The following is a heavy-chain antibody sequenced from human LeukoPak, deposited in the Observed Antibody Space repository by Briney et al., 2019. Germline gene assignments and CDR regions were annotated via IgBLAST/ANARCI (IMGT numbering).Heavy chain of an antibody. Sequence: RGSRRLSCAASGFTFSSYEMNWVSQAPGKGLEWVSYISDSGRTIYYADSVKGRFTISRDNAKNSLSLQMNSLRTEDTAVYYCARDSNPLGMKVVVTDAFDIWGQGPRVPVSS. J-gene: IGHJ3*02. V-gene: IGHV3-48*03. CDR1: GFTFSSYE. CDR2: ISDSGRTI. CDR3: ARDSNPLGMKVVVTDAFDI. D-gene: IGHD3-22*01.